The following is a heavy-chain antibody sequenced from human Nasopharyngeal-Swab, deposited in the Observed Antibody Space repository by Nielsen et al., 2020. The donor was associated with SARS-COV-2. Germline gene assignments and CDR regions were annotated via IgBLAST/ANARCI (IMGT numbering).Heavy chain of an antibody. CDR1: GYTFTGYY. V-gene: IGHV1-2*02. Sequence: ASVKVSCKASGYTFTGYYMHWVRQTPGQGLEWMGWINPNSGGTNYAQKFQGRVTMTRDTSTSTAYMELRSLRSDDTAVYYCARIRVAAAGTPDYWGQGTLVTVSS. CDR3: ARIRVAAAGTPDY. J-gene: IGHJ4*02. D-gene: IGHD6-13*01. CDR2: INPNSGGT.